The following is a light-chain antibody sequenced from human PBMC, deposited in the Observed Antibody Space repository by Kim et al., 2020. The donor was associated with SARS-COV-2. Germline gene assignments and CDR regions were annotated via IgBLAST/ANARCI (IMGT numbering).Light chain of an antibody. CDR3: QQYSIYSS. J-gene: IGKJ1*01. CDR2: KAS. V-gene: IGKV1-5*03. CDR1: QSVTIW. Sequence: DIQMTQSPSTLSASVGDRVTITCRASQSVTIWLAWYQHKPGKAPKLLIYKASTLESGVPSRFSGSGYGTEFTLTISSLQPDDFATYYCQQYSIYSSFGQGTKVDIK.